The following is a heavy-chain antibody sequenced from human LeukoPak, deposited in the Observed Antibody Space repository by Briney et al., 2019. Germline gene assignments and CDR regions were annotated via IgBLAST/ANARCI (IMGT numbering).Heavy chain of an antibody. J-gene: IGHJ2*01. V-gene: IGHV3-20*01. CDR3: ARDIPDYGDYGWYFDL. Sequence: GGSLRLSCAASGFTLDDYGMSWVRQAPGKGLEWVSGINWNGGSTGYADSVKGRFTISRDNAKNSLYLQMNSLRAEDTALYHCARDIPDYGDYGWYFDLWGRGTLVTVSS. D-gene: IGHD4-17*01. CDR1: GFTLDDYG. CDR2: INWNGGST.